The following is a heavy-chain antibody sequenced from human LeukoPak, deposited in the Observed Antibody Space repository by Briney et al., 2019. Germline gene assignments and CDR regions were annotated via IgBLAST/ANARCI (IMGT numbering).Heavy chain of an antibody. CDR3: ARDQGRYYDFWSGYYKGGDWFDP. V-gene: IGHV4-59*11. J-gene: IGHJ5*02. CDR2: IYYSGST. CDR1: VGSISSHY. D-gene: IGHD3-3*01. Sequence: PSETLSLTCTVSVGSISSHYWSWIRQPPGKGLECIGYIYYSGSTNYNPSLKSRVTISVDTSKNQFSLKLSSVTAADTAVYYCARDQGRYYDFWSGYYKGGDWFDPWGQGTLVTVSS.